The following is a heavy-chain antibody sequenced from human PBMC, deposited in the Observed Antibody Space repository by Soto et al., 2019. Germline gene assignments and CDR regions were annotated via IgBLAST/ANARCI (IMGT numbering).Heavy chain of an antibody. CDR2: VYYSGTT. V-gene: IGHV4-61*01. D-gene: IGHD4-17*01. J-gene: IGHJ4*02. Sequence: PSETLSLTFSVSGGSVSDKTYYWSWIRQPPGKRLEWIGYVYYSGTTNYNPSLKSRVTIPVDLSKNQFSLRLSSVTTADTALYYCARTTAVPNSLRSRYFFDYWGQGTLVTVSS. CDR1: GGSVSDKTYY. CDR3: ARTTAVPNSLRSRYFFDY.